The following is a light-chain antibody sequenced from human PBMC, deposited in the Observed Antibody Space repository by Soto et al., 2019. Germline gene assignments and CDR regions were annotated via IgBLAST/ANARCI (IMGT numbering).Light chain of an antibody. CDR1: RSDVGGYNY. V-gene: IGLV2-11*01. Sequence: QSVLTQPRSVSETTGQSVAISRTGTRSDVGGYNYVSWYQQHPGKAPKLLIYDDNKRPSGVPDRFSGSKSGNTASLIISGLQAEDEADYYCCSCTGSHSYVFGTGT. CDR3: CSCTGSHSYV. CDR2: DDN. J-gene: IGLJ1*01.